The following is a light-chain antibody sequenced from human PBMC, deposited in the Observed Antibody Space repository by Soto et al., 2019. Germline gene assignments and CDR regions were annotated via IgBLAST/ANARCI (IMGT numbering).Light chain of an antibody. J-gene: IGLJ1*01. CDR2: EVT. CDR3: SSYTAANTEV. Sequence: QSALTQPASVSGSPGQSITISCTGTRTDVGLYNFVSWYQHHPGSAPKLLIYEVTNRPSGASHRFSGSKSGTTASQTISGLQAEDEAYYYCSSYTAANTEVFGTGTKLTVL. V-gene: IGLV2-14*01. CDR1: RTDVGLYNF.